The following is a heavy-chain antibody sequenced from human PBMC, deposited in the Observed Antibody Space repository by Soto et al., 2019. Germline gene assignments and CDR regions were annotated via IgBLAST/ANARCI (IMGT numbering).Heavy chain of an antibody. CDR2: IWYDGTQK. V-gene: IGHV3-33*01. D-gene: IGHD4-17*01. CDR1: GFTFNTYS. J-gene: IGHJ4*02. Sequence: QVQLEESGGGVVQPGRSLRLSCEASGFTFNTYSMHWVRQPPGKGLEWLAAIWYDGTQKYYADSVKGRFIISRDNSKKTLYLEINSLRAEYTAVYYCARAGGTTVTGLWHFDSWGQGTLVTVSS. CDR3: ARAGGTTVTGLWHFDS.